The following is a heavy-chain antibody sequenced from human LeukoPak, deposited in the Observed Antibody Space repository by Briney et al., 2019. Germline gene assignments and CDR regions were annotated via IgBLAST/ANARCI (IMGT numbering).Heavy chain of an antibody. CDR3: ARQRDSFDI. V-gene: IGHV1-8*03. CDR2: MNPNSGNT. CDR1: GYTFTSYD. J-gene: IGHJ3*02. Sequence: ASVKVSCKASGYTFTSYDINWVRQATGQGREWMGWMNPNSGNTDYAQKFQGRVTITRSTSMSTAYMELGSLRSEDTAVYYCARQRDSFDIWGQGTTVTVSS. D-gene: IGHD3-22*01.